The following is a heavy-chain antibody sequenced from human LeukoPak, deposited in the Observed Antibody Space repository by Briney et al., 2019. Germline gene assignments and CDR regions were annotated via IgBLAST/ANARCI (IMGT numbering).Heavy chain of an antibody. V-gene: IGHV4-39*07. J-gene: IGHJ5*02. CDR3: AKGAGGFSYYNWFDP. D-gene: IGHD5-18*01. Sequence: TSETLSLTCTVSGGSISSSPYYWGWIRQPPGKGLEWIGSIYYSGTTHYSPSLESRVTISVDTSKNQFSLKLASVTAADTAIYYCAKGAGGFSYYNWFDPWGQGTLVTVSS. CDR2: IYYSGTT. CDR1: GGSISSSPYY.